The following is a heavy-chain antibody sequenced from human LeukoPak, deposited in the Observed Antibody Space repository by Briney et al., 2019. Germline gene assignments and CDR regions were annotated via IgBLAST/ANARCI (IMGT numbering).Heavy chain of an antibody. Sequence: GGSLRLSCAGSGFSVSNYYMSWVRQAPGKGLEWVSLIRDSGETFYADSVKGRFTISRDNSKNTMYLQMNRLRVEDTAVYFCARDRAVTQDWVEFDPWGRGALVTVSS. CDR2: IRDSGET. J-gene: IGHJ5*02. V-gene: IGHV3-66*03. CDR3: ARDRAVTQDWVEFDP. CDR1: GFSVSNYY. D-gene: IGHD4-17*01.